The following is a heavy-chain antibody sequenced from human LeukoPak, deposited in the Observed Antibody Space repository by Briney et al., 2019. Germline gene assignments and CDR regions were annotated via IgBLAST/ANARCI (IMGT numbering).Heavy chain of an antibody. D-gene: IGHD3-10*01. J-gene: IGHJ6*03. V-gene: IGHV3-30*04. CDR1: GFTFSSYA. CDR3: ARDRDGIALIRDRTYYYMDV. Sequence: HSGGSLRLSCAASGFTFSSYAMHWVRQAPGKGLEWVAVISYDGSNKYYADSVKGRFTISRDNAKNSLYLQMNSLRAEDTAVYYCARDRDGIALIRDRTYYYMDVWGKGTTVTVSS. CDR2: ISYDGSNK.